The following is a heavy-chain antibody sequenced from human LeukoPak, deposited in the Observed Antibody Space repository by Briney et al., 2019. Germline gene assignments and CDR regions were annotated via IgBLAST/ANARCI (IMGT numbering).Heavy chain of an antibody. CDR3: AKDKIGYCSSTSCYTKSGFDY. J-gene: IGHJ4*02. CDR2: IRYDGSNK. Sequence: GGSLRLSCAASGFTFSSYGMHWVRQAPGKGLEWVAFIRYDGSNKYYADSVKGRFTISRDSSKNTLYLQMNSLRAEDTAVHYCAKDKIGYCSSTSCYTKSGFDYWGQGTLVTVSS. V-gene: IGHV3-30*02. D-gene: IGHD2-2*02. CDR1: GFTFSSYG.